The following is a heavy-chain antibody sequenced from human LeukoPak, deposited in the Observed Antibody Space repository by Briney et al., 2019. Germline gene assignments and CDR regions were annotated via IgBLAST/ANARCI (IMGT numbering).Heavy chain of an antibody. CDR1: GFTFTNYW. CDR2: IQQDGSET. Sequence: GGSLRLSCAASGFTFTNYWMTWVRQAPGKGLEWVANIQQDGSETYYVDSVKGRFTLSRDNAKNSLFLQMNSLRAEDTAVYYCVRGGSWYAAFDFWGQGTVVPVSS. J-gene: IGHJ3*01. V-gene: IGHV3-7*04. D-gene: IGHD6-13*01. CDR3: VRGGSWYAAFDF.